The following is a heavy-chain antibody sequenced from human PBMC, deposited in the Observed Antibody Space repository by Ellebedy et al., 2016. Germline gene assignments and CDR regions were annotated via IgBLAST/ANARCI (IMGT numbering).Heavy chain of an antibody. CDR3: ARDGSEWSRDY. Sequence: GESLKISXAASGFTFNLAGMTWVRQGPGKGLEWVATIVFSGTAAYYSESVKGRFIISRDNAKNSVFLQMNSLRVEDTAVYYCARDGSEWSRDYWGQGTLVTVSS. CDR1: GFTFNLAG. J-gene: IGHJ4*02. V-gene: IGHV3-21*01. CDR2: IVFSGTAA. D-gene: IGHD3-3*01.